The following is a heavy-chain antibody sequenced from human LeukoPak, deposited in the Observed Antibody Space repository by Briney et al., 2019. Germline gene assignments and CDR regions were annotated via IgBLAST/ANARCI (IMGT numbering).Heavy chain of an antibody. V-gene: IGHV3-7*01. J-gene: IGHJ4*02. Sequence: PGGSLRLSCAASGFTFSSFWMSWVRQAPGKGLEWVANIKQDGTEKHYMDSVKGRFIISRDNAKDLLYLQMHSLRAEDTAVYFCARDGDGVVEASGYFWGQGTLVTVSS. D-gene: IGHD3-22*01. CDR2: IKQDGTEK. CDR1: GFTFSSFW. CDR3: ARDGDGVVEASGYF.